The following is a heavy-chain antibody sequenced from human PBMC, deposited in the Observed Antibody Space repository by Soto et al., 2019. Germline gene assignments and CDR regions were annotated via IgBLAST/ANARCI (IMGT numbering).Heavy chain of an antibody. Sequence: ASVKGSCKTSGYTFTSSAISGVRQAPGQGLEWMGWINPNSGGTNYAQKFQGWVTMTRDTSISTAYMELSRLRSDDTAVYYCARDGRYYGSGVPPYGMDVWGQGTTVTVSS. J-gene: IGHJ6*02. D-gene: IGHD3-10*01. CDR2: INPNSGGT. CDR1: GYTFTSSA. CDR3: ARDGRYYGSGVPPYGMDV. V-gene: IGHV1-2*04.